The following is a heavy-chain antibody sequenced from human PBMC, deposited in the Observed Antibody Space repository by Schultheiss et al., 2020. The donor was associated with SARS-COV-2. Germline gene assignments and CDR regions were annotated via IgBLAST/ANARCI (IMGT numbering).Heavy chain of an antibody. CDR2: ISAYNGNT. J-gene: IGHJ5*02. CDR1: GYTFTSYG. D-gene: IGHD3-3*01. CDR3: ARDRAFGVVTSFDP. Sequence: GESLKISCKASGYTFTSYGISWVRQAPGQGLEWMGWISAYNGNTNYAQKLQGRVTMTTDTSTSTAHMELRSLRSDDTAVYYCARDRAFGVVTSFDPWGQGTLVTVSS. V-gene: IGHV1-18*01.